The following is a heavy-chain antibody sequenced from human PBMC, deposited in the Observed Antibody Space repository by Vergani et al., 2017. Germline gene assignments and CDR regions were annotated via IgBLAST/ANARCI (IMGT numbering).Heavy chain of an antibody. D-gene: IGHD2-8*01. Sequence: VQLVESGGGVVQPGRSLRLSCAASGFTFSSYGMHWVRQAPGKGLEWVSYISSSSSTIYYADSVKGRFTISRDNAKNSLYLQMNSLRDEDTAVYYCARTYGGYFDYWGQGTLVTVSS. V-gene: IGHV3-48*02. CDR2: ISSSSSTI. CDR3: ARTYGGYFDY. CDR1: GFTFSSYG. J-gene: IGHJ4*02.